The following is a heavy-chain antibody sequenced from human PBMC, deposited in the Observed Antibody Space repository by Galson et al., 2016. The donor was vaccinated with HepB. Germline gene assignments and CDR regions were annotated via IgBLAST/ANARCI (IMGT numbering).Heavy chain of an antibody. V-gene: IGHV4-4*02. CDR1: GVSISNDYW. J-gene: IGHJ4*02. Sequence: TLSLTCDVSGVSISNDYWWSWVRQSPGKGLEWIGEIYQTGTANYNPSFTRRATISVDKSKNQFSLRLDSVTAADTAVYYCARGTLGTAATMAFDYWGQGTLVSVSS. CDR2: IYQTGTA. D-gene: IGHD4/OR15-4a*01. CDR3: ARGTLGTAATMAFDY.